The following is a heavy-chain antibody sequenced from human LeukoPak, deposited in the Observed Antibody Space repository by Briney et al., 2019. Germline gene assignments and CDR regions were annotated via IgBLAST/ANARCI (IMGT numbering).Heavy chain of an antibody. CDR2: IIPSHDVA. J-gene: IGHJ5*02. V-gene: IGHV1-69*04. CDR3: VYCSGGSCFASNWFDP. CDR1: GGTFSSCA. D-gene: IGHD2-15*01. Sequence: GASVKVSCKASGGTFSSCAISWVRQAPGQGLEWMGRIIPSHDVANYAQKFQGRVTITAYKSTSTVYMELSSLKSEDTAVYYCVYCSGGSCFASNWFDPWGQGTLVTVSS.